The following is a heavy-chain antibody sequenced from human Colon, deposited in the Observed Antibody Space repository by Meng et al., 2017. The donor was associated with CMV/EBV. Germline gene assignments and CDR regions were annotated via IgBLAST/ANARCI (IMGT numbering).Heavy chain of an antibody. CDR2: VSPKSGAT. CDR1: GSTLTGYY. Sequence: ASVKVSCKASGSTLTGYYMHWVRQAPGQGLEWMGWVSPKSGATNYAQKFQGRITVTWDTSISTAYIELSRLRSDDTAVYYCARGRIVVAAMDVWGQGTTVTVSS. V-gene: IGHV1-2*02. D-gene: IGHD2-2*01. J-gene: IGHJ6*02. CDR3: ARGRIVVAAMDV.